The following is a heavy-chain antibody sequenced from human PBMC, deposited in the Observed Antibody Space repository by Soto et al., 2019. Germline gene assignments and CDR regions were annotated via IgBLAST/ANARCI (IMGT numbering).Heavy chain of an antibody. Sequence: GASVKVSCKASGGTFSSYAISWVRQAPGQGLEWMGGIIPIFGTANYAQKFQGRVTITADESTSTAYMGLSSLRSEDTAVYYCARDTGSGYYYYWGQGTLVTVSS. CDR1: GGTFSSYA. CDR3: ARDTGSGYYYY. D-gene: IGHD3-22*01. J-gene: IGHJ4*02. CDR2: IIPIFGTA. V-gene: IGHV1-69*13.